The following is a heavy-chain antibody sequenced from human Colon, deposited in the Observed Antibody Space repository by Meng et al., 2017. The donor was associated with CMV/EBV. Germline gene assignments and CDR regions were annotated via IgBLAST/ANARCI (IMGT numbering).Heavy chain of an antibody. J-gene: IGHJ4*02. V-gene: IGHV1-2*02. Sequence: QGQLGHAAAEVTKPGAPVQVSCKASGYPFTPYYIHWVRPAPGQGLEWVGCMLPKTGALDYAQKFRGRITLTTDTSITTAYMELSGLTSDDTAVYYCIRENSYYDYWGLGTLVTVSS. CDR1: GYPFTPYY. D-gene: IGHD4-23*01. CDR2: MLPKTGAL. CDR3: IRENSYYDY.